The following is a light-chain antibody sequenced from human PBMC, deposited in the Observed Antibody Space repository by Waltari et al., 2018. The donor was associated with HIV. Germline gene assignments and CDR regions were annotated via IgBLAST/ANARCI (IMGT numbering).Light chain of an antibody. Sequence: QSALTQPASVSGSPGQSVTISCIGSDIDIGIYDYISWYHHPTNRAPRLVGVDANIRPSGSPFRFAGSKSCNTASLTIAGLQADDEGVYYCSSYVTGGSLLFGGGTQVTVL. CDR3: SSYVTGGSLL. CDR2: DAN. CDR1: DIDIGIYDY. V-gene: IGLV2-14*01. J-gene: IGLJ3*02.